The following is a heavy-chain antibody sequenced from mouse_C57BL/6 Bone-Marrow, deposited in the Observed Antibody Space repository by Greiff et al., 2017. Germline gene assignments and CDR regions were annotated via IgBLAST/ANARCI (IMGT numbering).Heavy chain of an antibody. CDR2: ISNGGGRT. J-gene: IGHJ2*01. D-gene: IGHD1-1*01. CDR3: ARGDYYGNYFDY. Sequence: EVQLVESGGGLVQPGGSLKLSCAASGFTFSDYYMYWVRQTPEKRLEWVAYISNGGGRTYYPDTVKGRFTISRDNAKNTLYLQMSRLKSEDTAMYYCARGDYYGNYFDYWGQGTTLTVSS. V-gene: IGHV5-12*01. CDR1: GFTFSDYY.